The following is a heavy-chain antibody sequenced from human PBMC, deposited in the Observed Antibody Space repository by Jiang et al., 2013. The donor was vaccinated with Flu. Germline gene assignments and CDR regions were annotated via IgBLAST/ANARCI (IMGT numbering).Heavy chain of an antibody. D-gene: IGHD3-22*01. CDR3: ARGHYYHTSGYHSKEFDS. J-gene: IGHJ4*02. Sequence: QLVESGAGVKKPGSSVKVSCKASGGTFSSYAISWVRQAPGQGLEWMGGIIPILGTADYAQNFQGRVTISADQVTSTVYMELSSLRSEDTAVYFCARGHYYHTSGYHSKEFDSWGQGTLVTVSS. V-gene: IGHV1-69*01. CDR2: IIPILGTA. CDR1: GGTFSSYA.